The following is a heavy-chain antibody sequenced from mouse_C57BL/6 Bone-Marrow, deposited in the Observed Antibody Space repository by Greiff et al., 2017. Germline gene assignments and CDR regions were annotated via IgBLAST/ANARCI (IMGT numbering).Heavy chain of an antibody. CDR1: GFTFSDYG. J-gene: IGHJ3*01. CDR3: ARGIYGNYDAY. D-gene: IGHD2-1*01. V-gene: IGHV5-17*01. CDR2: ISSVSSTI. Sequence: DVQLVESGGGLVKPGGSLKLSCAASGFTFSDYGMHWVRQAPEKGLEWVAYISSVSSTIYYADTVKGRFTISRDNAKNTLFLQMTSLRSEDTAMYYCARGIYGNYDAYWGQGTLVTVSA.